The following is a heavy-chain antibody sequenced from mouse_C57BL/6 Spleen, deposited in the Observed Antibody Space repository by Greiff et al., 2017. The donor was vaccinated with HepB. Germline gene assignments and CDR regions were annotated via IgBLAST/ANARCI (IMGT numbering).Heavy chain of an antibody. CDR1: GYTFTSYW. D-gene: IGHD1-1*01. Sequence: VQLQQSGAELVRPGSSVKLSCKASGYTFTSYWMDWVKQRPGQGLEWIGNIYPSDSETHYNQKFKDKATLTVDKSSSTAYMQLSSLTSEDSAVYYCARPLDYYGSSYWYFDVWGTGTTVTVSS. CDR2: IYPSDSET. CDR3: ARPLDYYGSSYWYFDV. V-gene: IGHV1-61*01. J-gene: IGHJ1*03.